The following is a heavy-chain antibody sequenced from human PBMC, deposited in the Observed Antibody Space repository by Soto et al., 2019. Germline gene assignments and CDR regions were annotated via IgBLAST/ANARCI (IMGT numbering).Heavy chain of an antibody. D-gene: IGHD3-10*01. CDR1: RFTFSSYA. Sequence: QVQLVESGGGVVQPGRSLRLSCAANRFTFSSYAVQWVRQAPGKGLEWVAVISYDGSNKYYADSVKGRFTISRDNSKNTLYLQMNSLRAEDTAAYYCARSNTYYYGSGSYYGYWGQGTLVTVSS. J-gene: IGHJ4*02. CDR2: ISYDGSNK. CDR3: ARSNTYYYGSGSYYGY. V-gene: IGHV3-30-3*01.